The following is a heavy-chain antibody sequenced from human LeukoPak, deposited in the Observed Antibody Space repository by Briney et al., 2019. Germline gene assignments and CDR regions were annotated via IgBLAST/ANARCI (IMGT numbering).Heavy chain of an antibody. J-gene: IGHJ3*02. CDR3: TTDINRDTMVPAGWHAFDI. D-gene: IGHD3-10*01. Sequence: KPGGSLGLSCAASGFTFSNAWMSWVRQAPGKGLEWVGRIKSKTDGGTTDYAAPVKGRFTISRDDSKNTLYLQMNSLKTEDTAVYYCTTDINRDTMVPAGWHAFDIWGQGTMVTVSS. CDR1: GFTFSNAW. V-gene: IGHV3-15*01. CDR2: IKSKTDGGTT.